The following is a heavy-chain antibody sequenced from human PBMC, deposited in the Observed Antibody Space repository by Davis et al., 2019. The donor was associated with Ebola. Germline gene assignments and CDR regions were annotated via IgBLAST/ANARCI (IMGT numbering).Heavy chain of an antibody. CDR2: ISYGGRT. D-gene: IGHD1-26*01. V-gene: IGHV4-31*03. J-gene: IGHJ4*02. CDR1: GTSMRSGGYY. CDR3: AISNLWEVDS. Sequence: MPSETLSLTCTVSGTSMRSGGYYWTWIRQHPGRGLEWIGYISYGGRTSYNPSLKSRITISEDTSKNQFSLKLSSVTAADTAVYYCAISNLWEVDSWGQGSLVTVSS.